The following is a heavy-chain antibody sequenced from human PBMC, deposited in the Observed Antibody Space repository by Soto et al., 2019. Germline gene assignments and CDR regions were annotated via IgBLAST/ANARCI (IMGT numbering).Heavy chain of an antibody. D-gene: IGHD4-17*01. J-gene: IGHJ4*02. V-gene: IGHV4-39*01. CDR2: VHYSGST. CDR1: GGSISGSSYY. Sequence: PSETLSLTCTVSGGSISGSSYYWGWIRQPPGKGLECIGSVHYSGSTDYNPSLKSRVTISVDTSKNQFSLKLTSVTAADTAVYFCVSFSGATYGDYGGGINYWGQGTLVTVSS. CDR3: VSFSGATYGDYGGGINY.